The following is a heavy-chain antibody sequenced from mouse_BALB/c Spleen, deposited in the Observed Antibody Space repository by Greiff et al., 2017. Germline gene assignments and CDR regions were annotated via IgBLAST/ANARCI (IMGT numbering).Heavy chain of an antibody. V-gene: IGHV5-6-3*01. Sequence: EVMLVESGGGLVQPGGSLKLSCAASGFTFSSYGMSWVRQTPDKRLELVATINSNGGSTYYPDSVKGRFTISRDNAKNTLYLQMSSLKSEDTAMYYCAMGMIYDGYYFDYGGQGTTLTVSS. CDR1: GFTFSSYG. D-gene: IGHD2-3*01. CDR3: AMGMIYDGYYFDY. CDR2: INSNGGST. J-gene: IGHJ2*01.